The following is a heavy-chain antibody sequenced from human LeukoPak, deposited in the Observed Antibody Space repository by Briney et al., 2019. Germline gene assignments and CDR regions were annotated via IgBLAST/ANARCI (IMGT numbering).Heavy chain of an antibody. D-gene: IGHD3-3*01. J-gene: IGHJ5*02. CDR1: GGSFNSALYY. CDR3: ARHTIFCSFINCSLFDP. CDR2: VSHDGIT. V-gene: IGHV4-39*01. Sequence: PSETLSLTCTVSGGSFNSALYYWAWIRQTPEQQLEWIGSVSHDGITKYSPSLGGRVSLSADTSKNAFFMEVHSVTAADSAIYYCARHTIFCSFINCSLFDPWGQGTLVTVSS.